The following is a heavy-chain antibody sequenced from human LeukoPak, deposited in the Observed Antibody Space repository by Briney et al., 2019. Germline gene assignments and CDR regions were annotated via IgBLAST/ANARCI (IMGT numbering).Heavy chain of an antibody. CDR1: GYTFTGYY. V-gene: IGHV1-2*02. CDR2: INPNSGGT. D-gene: IGHD2-2*01. J-gene: IGHJ5*02. CDR3: ARGSNVYCSSTSCYGENWFDP. Sequence: WASVKVSCKASGYTFTGYYMHWVRQAPGQGLEWMGWINPNSGGTNYAQKFQGRVTMTRDTSISTAYMELSRLRSDDTAVYYCARGSNVYCSSTSCYGENWFDPWGQGTLVTVSS.